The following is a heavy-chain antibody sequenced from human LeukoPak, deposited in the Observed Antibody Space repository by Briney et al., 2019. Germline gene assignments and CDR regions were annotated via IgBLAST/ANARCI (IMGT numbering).Heavy chain of an antibody. CDR3: ARETYYSGWFDS. V-gene: IGHV4-59*01. CDR1: GGSISSYY. D-gene: IGHD3-10*01. J-gene: IGHJ5*01. CDR2: IYYSGST. Sequence: PSETVSLTCTVSGGSISSYYWSWIRQPPGKGLEWIGYIYYSGSTNYNPSLKSRVTISVDTSKNQFSLKLSSVTAADTAIYYCARETYYSGWFDSWGQGTLVTVSS.